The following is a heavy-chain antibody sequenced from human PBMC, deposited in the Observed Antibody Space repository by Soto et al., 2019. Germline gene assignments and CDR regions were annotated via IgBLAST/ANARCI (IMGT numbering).Heavy chain of an antibody. CDR3: ARVKAVAGTQYFQH. CDR2: IYSGGST. CDR1: GFTVSSNY. Sequence: GGSLRLSCAASGFTVSSNYMSWVRQAPGKGLEWVSVIYSGGSTYYADSVKGRFTISRDNSKNTLYLQMNSLRAEDTAVYYCARVKAVAGTQYFQHWGQGTLVTVSS. J-gene: IGHJ1*01. D-gene: IGHD6-19*01. V-gene: IGHV3-66*01.